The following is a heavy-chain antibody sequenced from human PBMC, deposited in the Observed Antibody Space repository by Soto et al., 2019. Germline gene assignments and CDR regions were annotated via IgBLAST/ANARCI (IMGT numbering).Heavy chain of an antibody. D-gene: IGHD3-22*01. J-gene: IGHJ4*02. V-gene: IGHV3-23*01. Sequence: GGSLRLSCAASGFTFSTYGMSWVRQAPGKGLEWVSSISGSGSGRYYADSVKGRFTISRDNPKTTLFLQMNSLRAEDTAVYFCAKDDIEQYYDSSGYYRYWGQGTQVTVSS. CDR3: AKDDIEQYYDSSGYYRY. CDR2: ISGSGSGR. CDR1: GFTFSTYG.